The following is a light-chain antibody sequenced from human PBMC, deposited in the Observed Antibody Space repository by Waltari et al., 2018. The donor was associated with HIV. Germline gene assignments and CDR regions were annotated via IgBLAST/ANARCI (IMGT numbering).Light chain of an antibody. CDR2: DVS. CDR1: SRDVGAYNH. J-gene: IGLJ3*02. Sequence: QSALTQPRSVSGSPGQSVTISCTGTSRDVGAYNHVSWYQQHPGKAPIVIISDVSKRPSGVPARFSCSKSGHAASLTMSGLQAEDEADYYCCSYAGSYTRVFGGGTKLTVL. CDR3: CSYAGSYTRV. V-gene: IGLV2-11*01.